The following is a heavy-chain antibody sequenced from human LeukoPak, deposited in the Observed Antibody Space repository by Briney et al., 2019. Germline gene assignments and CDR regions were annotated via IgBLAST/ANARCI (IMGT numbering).Heavy chain of an antibody. CDR1: GFTFSDYY. CDR2: ISSSGSTI. D-gene: IGHD3-10*01. CDR3: AKRAGSAWSAGA. J-gene: IGHJ5*02. Sequence: PGGSLRLSCAASGFTFSDYYMSWIRQAPGKGLEWVSYISSSGSTIYYADSVKGRFTISRDNAKNSLYLQMNSLIPEDTAVYYCAKRAGSAWSAGAWGQGTLVTVSS. V-gene: IGHV3-11*04.